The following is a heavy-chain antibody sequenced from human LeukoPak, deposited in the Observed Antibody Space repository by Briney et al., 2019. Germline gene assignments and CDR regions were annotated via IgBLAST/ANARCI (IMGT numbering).Heavy chain of an antibody. D-gene: IGHD3-10*01. CDR3: ARNGLWFGELTWFDP. J-gene: IGHJ5*02. Sequence: SETLSLTCTVSGGSIGGSISSFSWSWIRQPAGKGLEWIGRIYTSGSTNYNPSLKSRITMSVDTSKNQFSLKLTSVTAADTAVYYCARNGLWFGELTWFDPWGQGTLVTVSS. CDR1: GGSIGGSISSFS. CDR2: IYTSGST. V-gene: IGHV4-4*07.